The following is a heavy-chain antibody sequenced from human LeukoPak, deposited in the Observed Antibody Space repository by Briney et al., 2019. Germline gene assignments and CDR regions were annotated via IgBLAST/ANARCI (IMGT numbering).Heavy chain of an antibody. CDR1: GGSISSGTYY. CDR3: ARDSFRRSSTGSFDI. V-gene: IGHV4-61*02. CDR2: IYTSGST. D-gene: IGHD3-22*01. Sequence: PSETLSLTCTVSGGSISSGTYYWSWIRQPAGRGLEWIGRIYTSGSTNYNPSFRSRVTISLDTSKNHFSLNLSSVTAADTALYYCARDSFRRSSTGSFDIWGQGTMVTVSS. J-gene: IGHJ3*02.